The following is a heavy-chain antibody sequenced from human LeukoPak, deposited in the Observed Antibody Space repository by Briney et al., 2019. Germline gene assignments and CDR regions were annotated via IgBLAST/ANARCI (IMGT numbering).Heavy chain of an antibody. Sequence: SGTLSLTCAVSGGFVSTTNWWSWVRQSPGKGLEWIGEIHHSGTTNYNPSLKSRITVSVDKSKNQFSLKLNSVTAADTAVYYCARIFGGFDWGQGTLITVSS. V-gene: IGHV4-4*02. CDR2: IHHSGTT. CDR1: GGFVSTTNW. J-gene: IGHJ4*02. D-gene: IGHD3-3*01. CDR3: ARIFGGFD.